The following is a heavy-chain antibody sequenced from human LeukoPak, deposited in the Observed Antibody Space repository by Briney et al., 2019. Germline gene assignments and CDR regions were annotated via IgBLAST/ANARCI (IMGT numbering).Heavy chain of an antibody. CDR1: GASISNYY. Sequence: SETLSLTCTVSGASISNYYWTWIRQPPGKGLEWIGYIYYSGSSNYNPSLKSRVTISVDTSKNQFSLKLSSVTAADTALYYCARGVYAIGYGMDVWGQGTTVTVSS. CDR2: IYYSGSS. CDR3: ARGVYAIGYGMDV. D-gene: IGHD2-8*01. J-gene: IGHJ6*02. V-gene: IGHV4-59*01.